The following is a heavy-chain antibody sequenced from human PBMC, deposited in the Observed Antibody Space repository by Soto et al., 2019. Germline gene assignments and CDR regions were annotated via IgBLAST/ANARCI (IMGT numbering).Heavy chain of an antibody. CDR2: INYDGTTI. CDR3: AGDSGRLTFGE. V-gene: IGHV3-74*01. D-gene: IGHD3-10*01. J-gene: IGHJ4*02. Sequence: EVQLVESGGGSVQPGGSLRLSCVGSGFSFNSFWMHWVRQVPGKGLVWVSRINYDGTTINYADSVKGRFTISRDNAKNTLYRQMNSLRDEETAVYYCAGDSGRLTFGEGAQGPLVTVSS. CDR1: GFSFNSFW.